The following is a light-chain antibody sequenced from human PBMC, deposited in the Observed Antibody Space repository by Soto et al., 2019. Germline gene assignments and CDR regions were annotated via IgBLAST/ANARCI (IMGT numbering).Light chain of an antibody. V-gene: IGLV1-47*01. Sequence: QSALTQPPSASGTPGQRVTISCSGSTSNIGSNYVYWYQQVPGTAPKLLIYRNNQRRPGVPDRISGTQSGTSASLAISGLRSEDEADYYCAAWDDSLSGLWVFGGGTKVTVL. CDR2: RNN. CDR3: AAWDDSLSGLWV. J-gene: IGLJ3*02. CDR1: TSNIGSNY.